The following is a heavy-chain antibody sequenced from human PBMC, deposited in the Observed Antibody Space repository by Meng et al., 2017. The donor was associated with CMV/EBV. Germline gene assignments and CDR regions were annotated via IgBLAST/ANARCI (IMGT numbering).Heavy chain of an antibody. CDR3: ARGLASLGYCSSTSCYLYYLDY. CDR2: INWNGGST. D-gene: IGHD2-2*01. J-gene: IGHJ4*02. V-gene: IGHV3-20*03. CDR1: YG. Sequence: YGMSWDRQAPGKGLEWVSGINWNGGSTGYADSVKGRFTISRDNVKNSLYLQMNSLRAEDTALYYCARGLASLGYCSSTSCYLYYLDYWGQGTLVTVSS.